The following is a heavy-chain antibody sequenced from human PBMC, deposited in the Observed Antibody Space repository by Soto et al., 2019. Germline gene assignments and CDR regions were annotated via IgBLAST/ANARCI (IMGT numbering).Heavy chain of an antibody. D-gene: IGHD6-13*01. Sequence: EVQLLESGGGLVQPGGSLRLSCAASGFTFSSYAMNWVRQAPGKGLEWVSAISPGGGSPYYTDSVKGRFTISRDNSKNTLYLQMNSLRAEDTAVYYFAKQIPAAGSDYWGQGTLVTVSS. CDR2: ISPGGGSP. CDR1: GFTFSSYA. J-gene: IGHJ4*02. V-gene: IGHV3-23*01. CDR3: AKQIPAAGSDY.